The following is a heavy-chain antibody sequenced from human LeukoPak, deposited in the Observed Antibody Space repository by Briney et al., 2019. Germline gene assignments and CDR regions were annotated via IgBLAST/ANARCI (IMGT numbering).Heavy chain of an antibody. CDR1: GFTFDDYA. Sequence: GRSLRLSCAASGFTFDDYAMHWVRQAPGKGLEWVSGISWNSGSIGYADSVKGRFTISRDNAKNSLYLQMSSLRAEDTALYYCAKAHSHYGDYVWYFDYWGQGTLVTVSS. CDR2: ISWNSGSI. J-gene: IGHJ4*02. D-gene: IGHD4-17*01. V-gene: IGHV3-9*01. CDR3: AKAHSHYGDYVWYFDY.